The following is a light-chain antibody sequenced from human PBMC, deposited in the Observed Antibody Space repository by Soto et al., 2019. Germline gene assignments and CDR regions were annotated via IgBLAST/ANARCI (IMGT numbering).Light chain of an antibody. CDR1: QSVNSN. J-gene: IGKJ4*01. CDR3: QQYNNWPPLT. Sequence: EIVMTQSPATLSVSPGERVILSCRASQSVNSNLAWYQHKPGQPPRLLIYGASSRATGIPARFSGSGSETEFTLTISSLQSEDFAVYFCQQYNNWPPLTFGGGTKVEIK. V-gene: IGKV3-15*01. CDR2: GAS.